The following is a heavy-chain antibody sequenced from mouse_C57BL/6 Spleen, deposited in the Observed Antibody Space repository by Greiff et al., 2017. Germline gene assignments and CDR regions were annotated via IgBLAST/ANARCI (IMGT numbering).Heavy chain of an antibody. Sequence: VKLQQPGAELVRPGSSVKLSCKASGYTFTSYWMDWVKQRPGQGLEWIGNIYPSDSETHYNQKFKDKATLTVDKSSSTAYMQLSSLTSEDSAVYYCARSDVVAPIAYWGQGTLVTVSA. V-gene: IGHV1-61*01. CDR1: GYTFTSYW. J-gene: IGHJ3*01. D-gene: IGHD1-1*01. CDR2: IYPSDSET. CDR3: ARSDVVAPIAY.